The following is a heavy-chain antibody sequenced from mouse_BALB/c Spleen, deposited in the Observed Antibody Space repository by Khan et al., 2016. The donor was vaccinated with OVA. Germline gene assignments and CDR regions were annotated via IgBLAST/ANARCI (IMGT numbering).Heavy chain of an antibody. CDR3: ARSGYDYFAY. Sequence: QVQLQQSGAELVRPGSSVKISCKASGYAFSNYWMNWVKQRPGQGLESIGQIYPGDGDTSFNGKFRGKATLTADKSSSTAYMQLSSLTSEDSAVYFCARSGYDYFAYWGQGTLVTVSA. CDR2: IYPGDGDT. D-gene: IGHD2-14*01. J-gene: IGHJ3*01. CDR1: GYAFSNYW. V-gene: IGHV1-80*01.